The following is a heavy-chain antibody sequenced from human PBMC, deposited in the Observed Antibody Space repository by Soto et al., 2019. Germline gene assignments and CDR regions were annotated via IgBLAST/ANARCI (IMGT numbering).Heavy chain of an antibody. CDR1: GFTFSNYW. Sequence: EVQLVESGGGLVQPGGSLRLSCAASGFTFSNYWMYWVRQAPGKGLEWVSRINGDGSVSSYADSVKGRLTISRENVKNTLYLQMDSLRADDTDVYYCSRWYCFGGTCYSLAGIFYYHMAVWSKGTTVTVFS. J-gene: IGHJ6*03. CDR3: SRWYCFGGTCYSLAGIFYYHMAV. CDR2: INGDGSVS. V-gene: IGHV3-74*02. D-gene: IGHD2-15*01.